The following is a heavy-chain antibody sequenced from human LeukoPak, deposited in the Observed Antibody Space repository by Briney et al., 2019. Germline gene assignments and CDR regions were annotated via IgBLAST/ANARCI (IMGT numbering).Heavy chain of an antibody. CDR3: ARGGWFIVDY. J-gene: IGHJ4*02. CDR1: GFTFDDYG. CDR2: INWNGGST. V-gene: IGHV3-20*04. D-gene: IGHD3-10*01. Sequence: PGGSLRLSCAASGFTFDDYGMSWVRQAPGKGLEWVSGINWNGGSTGYADSVKGRFTISRDNSKNTLYLQMNSLRAEDTAVYYCARGGWFIVDYWGQGTLVTVSS.